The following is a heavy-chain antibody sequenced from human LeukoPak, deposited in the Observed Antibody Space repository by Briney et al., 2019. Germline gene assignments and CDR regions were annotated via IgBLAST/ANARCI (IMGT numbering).Heavy chain of an antibody. CDR3: ARTGNYYDSSGYYTYFDY. CDR1: GFTFSDYY. J-gene: IGHJ4*02. V-gene: IGHV3-11*04. D-gene: IGHD3-22*01. Sequence: KPGGSLRLSCAASGFTFSDYYMSWIRQAPGKGLEWVSYISSSVSTIYYADSVKGRFTISRDNAKNSLYLQMNSLRAEDTAVYYCARTGNYYDSSGYYTYFDYWGQGTLVTVSS. CDR2: ISSSVSTI.